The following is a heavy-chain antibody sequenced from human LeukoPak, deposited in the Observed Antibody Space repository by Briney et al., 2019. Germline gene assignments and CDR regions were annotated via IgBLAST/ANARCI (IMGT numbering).Heavy chain of an antibody. V-gene: IGHV4-34*01. Sequence: SETLSLTCAVYGGSFSGYYWSWIRQPPGKGLGWIGEINHSGSTNYNPSLKSRVTISVDTSKNQFSLKLSSVTAADTAVYYCARGPQYCSSTSCYIRRAHYYYYYMDVWGKGTTVTVSS. CDR3: ARGPQYCSSTSCYIRRAHYYYYYMDV. D-gene: IGHD2-2*02. J-gene: IGHJ6*03. CDR1: GGSFSGYY. CDR2: INHSGST.